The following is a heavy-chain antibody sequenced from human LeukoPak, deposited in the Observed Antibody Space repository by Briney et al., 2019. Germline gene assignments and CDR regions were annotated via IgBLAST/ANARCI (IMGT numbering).Heavy chain of an antibody. CDR1: GFTFSNYV. CDR3: AALVRGPRSFDP. CDR2: INTSGGSA. D-gene: IGHD3-10*02. J-gene: IGHJ5*02. Sequence: PGGSLRLSCAASGFTFSNYVMSWVRQAPGKGLEPVSCINTSGGSACFAGSVKGRFTISRDNSKNTLHLQMNSLRVEDTAVYYCAALVRGPRSFDPWGQGTLLTVSS. V-gene: IGHV3-23*01.